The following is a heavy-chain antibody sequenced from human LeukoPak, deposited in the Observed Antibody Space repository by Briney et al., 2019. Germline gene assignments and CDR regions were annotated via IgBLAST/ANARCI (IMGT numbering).Heavy chain of an antibody. J-gene: IGHJ4*02. Sequence: PGRSLRLSCAAFGFTFSSYAMSWVRQPPAKGLEWVSAISGSGGSTYYAESVKGRFTISRDNSKNTLYLQMNSLRAEDTAVYYCAKDGVGEGSSGYYFDYWGQGTLVTVSS. CDR3: AKDGVGEGSSGYYFDY. V-gene: IGHV3-23*01. D-gene: IGHD3-22*01. CDR1: GFTFSSYA. CDR2: ISGSGGST.